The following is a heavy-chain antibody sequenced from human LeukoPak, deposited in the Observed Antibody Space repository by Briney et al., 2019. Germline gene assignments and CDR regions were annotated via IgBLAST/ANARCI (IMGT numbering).Heavy chain of an antibody. CDR3: ARVKQIAVAGMGVFDH. CDR1: GGSIRSYY. J-gene: IGHJ4*02. D-gene: IGHD6-19*01. Sequence: SETLSLTCTVSGGSIRSYYWSWIRQPPGKGLEWIGYIYYSGSTNYNPSLKSRVTISVDTSKNQFSLKLSSVTAADTAVYYCARVKQIAVAGMGVFDHWGQGTLVTVSS. V-gene: IGHV4-59*01. CDR2: IYYSGST.